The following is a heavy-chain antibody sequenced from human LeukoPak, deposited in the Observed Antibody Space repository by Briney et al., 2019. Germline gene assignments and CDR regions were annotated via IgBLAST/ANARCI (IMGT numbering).Heavy chain of an antibody. D-gene: IGHD1-26*01. Sequence: SETLSLTCTVSGGSVSTDNYYWSWIRQPPGKGLEWIGFISYSGSTTYNPSLKSRITMSVDPSKNQFSLNLRSVTAADTAVYYCARVAFQWELLTHFDYWGQGTLVTVSS. CDR2: ISYSGST. CDR3: ARVAFQWELLTHFDY. CDR1: GGSVSTDNYY. J-gene: IGHJ4*02. V-gene: IGHV4-61*01.